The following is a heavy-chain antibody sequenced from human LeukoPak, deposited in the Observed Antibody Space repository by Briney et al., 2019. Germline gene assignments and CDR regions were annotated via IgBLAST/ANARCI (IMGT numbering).Heavy chain of an antibody. J-gene: IGHJ4*02. V-gene: IGHV4-34*01. CDR3: TRMTAGHDY. CDR1: GVSFDDYY. Sequence: AETLSLPCAVSGVSFDDYYWSWVRQTPGKGLEWIGEINHSGYTNDSPSLKSRVTLSIDTSRKQFSLNLRSVTVADTGIYYCTRMTAGHDYWGQGTLVPVSS. CDR2: INHSGYT. D-gene: IGHD2-21*02.